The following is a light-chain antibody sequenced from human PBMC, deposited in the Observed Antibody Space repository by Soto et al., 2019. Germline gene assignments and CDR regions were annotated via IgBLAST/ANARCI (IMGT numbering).Light chain of an antibody. V-gene: IGLV2-14*01. CDR3: SSYTSSSSLYV. CDR1: SSDVGGYNY. CDR2: EVS. J-gene: IGLJ1*01. Sequence: QSALTQPASVSGSPGQSITISCTGTSSDVGGYNYVSWCQQHPGTAPKLMIYEVSNRPSGLSNRFSGSKSGNTASLTISGLQAEDEADYYCSSYTSSSSLYVFGTGTKVTVL.